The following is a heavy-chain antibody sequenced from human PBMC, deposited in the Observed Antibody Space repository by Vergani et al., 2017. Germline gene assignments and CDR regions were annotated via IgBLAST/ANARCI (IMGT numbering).Heavy chain of an antibody. J-gene: IGHJ6*02. CDR2: IIPIFGTA. CDR3: ARGYSGSYYGAGKNYYYDYCMNV. CDR1: GGTFSSYA. Sequence: QVQLVQSGAEVKKPGSSVKVSCKASGGTFSSYAISWVRQAPGQGLEWMGRIIPIFGTANYAQKFQGRVTITADESTSTAYMELSRLRSEDTAVYYCARGYSGSYYGAGKNYYYDYCMNVWGQRTTVTVSS. D-gene: IGHD1-26*01. V-gene: IGHV1-69*13.